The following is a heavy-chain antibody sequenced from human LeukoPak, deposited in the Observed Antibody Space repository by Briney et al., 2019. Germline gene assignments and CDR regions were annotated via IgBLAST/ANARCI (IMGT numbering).Heavy chain of an antibody. CDR3: ARVRGLLLWFGELLYPNWFDP. D-gene: IGHD3-10*01. J-gene: IGHJ5*02. Sequence: NPSETLSLTCAVYGGSFSGYYWSRIRQPPGKGLEWIGEINHSGSTNYNPSLKSRVTISVDTSKNQFSLKLSSVTAADTAVYYCARVRGLLLWFGELLYPNWFDPWGQGTLVTVSS. V-gene: IGHV4-34*01. CDR2: INHSGST. CDR1: GGSFSGYY.